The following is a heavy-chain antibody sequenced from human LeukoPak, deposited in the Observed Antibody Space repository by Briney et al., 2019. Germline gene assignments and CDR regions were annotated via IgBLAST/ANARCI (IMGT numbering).Heavy chain of an antibody. Sequence: SETLSLTCAVYGGSFSGYYWSWIRQPPGKGLEWIGEINHSGSTNYNPSLKSRVTISVDTSKNQFSLKLSSVTAADTAVYYCARHRERAAYVWGSPPQDYWGQGTLVTVSS. D-gene: IGHD3-16*01. V-gene: IGHV4-34*01. CDR1: GGSFSGYY. J-gene: IGHJ4*02. CDR3: ARHRERAAYVWGSPPQDY. CDR2: INHSGST.